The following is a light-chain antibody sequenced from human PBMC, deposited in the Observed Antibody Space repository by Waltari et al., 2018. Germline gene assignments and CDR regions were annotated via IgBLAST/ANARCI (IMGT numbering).Light chain of an antibody. J-gene: IGLJ2*01. CDR2: LNSDGSH. Sequence: QLELTQPPSASASLGASVKLTCTLSSGHSSYAIAWHQQEPEKGPRYLMKLNSDGSHNKGYGNPDRFLGSSSGAERYLIISSLQSEDEAAYYCQTWGSGIVFGGGTKLTVL. V-gene: IGLV4-69*01. CDR1: SGHSSYA. CDR3: QTWGSGIV.